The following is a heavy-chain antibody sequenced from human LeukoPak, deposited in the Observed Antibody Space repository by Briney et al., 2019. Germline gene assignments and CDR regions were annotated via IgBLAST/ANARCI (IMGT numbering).Heavy chain of an antibody. CDR1: GFTFSSYA. V-gene: IGHV3-30-3*01. J-gene: IGHJ5*02. Sequence: GRSLRLSCAASGFTFSSYAMHWVRQAPGKGLEWVAVISYDGSNKYYADSVKGRFTISRDNSKNMLYLQMNSLRAEDTAVYYCARDQGYDSSGYYPGWFDPWGQGTLVTVSS. CDR2: ISYDGSNK. D-gene: IGHD3-22*01. CDR3: ARDQGYDSSGYYPGWFDP.